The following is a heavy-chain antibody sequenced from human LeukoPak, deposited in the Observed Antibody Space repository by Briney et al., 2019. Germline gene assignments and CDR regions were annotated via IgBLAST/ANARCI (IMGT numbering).Heavy chain of an antibody. CDR3: ARDSSGTAARQAYFDY. CDR2: IIPIFGTA. Sequence: GASVKVSCKASGGTFSSYAISWVRQAPGQGLEWMGGIIPIFGTANYAQKFQGRVTITADKSTSTAYMELSSLRSEDTAVYYCARDSSGTAARQAYFDYWGQGTLVTVSS. D-gene: IGHD6-6*01. V-gene: IGHV1-69*06. CDR1: GGTFSSYA. J-gene: IGHJ4*02.